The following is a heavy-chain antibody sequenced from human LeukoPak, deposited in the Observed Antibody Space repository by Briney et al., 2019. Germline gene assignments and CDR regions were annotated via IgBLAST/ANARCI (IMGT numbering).Heavy chain of an antibody. J-gene: IGHJ3*02. CDR3: AAGRYFDRSDAFDI. V-gene: IGHV3-23*01. CDR2: ISGSGGAT. Sequence: PGGSLRLSCAASGITFIRSGMHWVRQAPGKGLEWVSTISGSGGATYYADSVKGRFTISRDNSKNTLYVQMNSLRAEDTAVYYCAAGRYFDRSDAFDIWGQGTMVTVSS. D-gene: IGHD3-9*01. CDR1: GITFIRSG.